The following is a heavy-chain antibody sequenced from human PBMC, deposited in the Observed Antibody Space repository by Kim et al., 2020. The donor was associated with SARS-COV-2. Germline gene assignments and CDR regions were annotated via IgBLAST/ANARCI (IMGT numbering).Heavy chain of an antibody. CDR2: IYYSGST. D-gene: IGHD4-17*01. CDR1: GGSISSGDYY. CDR3: ARDDYGDPDAFDI. Sequence: SETLSLTCTVSGGSISSGDYYWSWIRQPPGKGLEWIGYIYYSGSTYYNPSLKSRVTISVDTSKNQFSLKLSSVTAADTAVYYCARDDYGDPDAFDIWGQGTMVTVSS. V-gene: IGHV4-30-4*01. J-gene: IGHJ3*02.